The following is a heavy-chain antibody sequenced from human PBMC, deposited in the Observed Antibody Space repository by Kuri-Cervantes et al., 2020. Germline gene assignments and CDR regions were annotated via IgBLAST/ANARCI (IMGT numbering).Heavy chain of an antibody. V-gene: IGHV4-31*03. J-gene: IGHJ4*02. CDR3: ARYSGYDLYYFDY. CDR1: GGSIISGGFY. D-gene: IGHD5-12*01. CDR2: IYHSGST. Sequence: SETLSLTCTVSGGSIISGGFYWNWIRQHPGKGLEWIGYIYHSGSTHYNPSLQSRLTISRDTSKNQFSLKLTSVTAADTAVYYCARYSGYDLYYFDYWGQGTLVTVSS.